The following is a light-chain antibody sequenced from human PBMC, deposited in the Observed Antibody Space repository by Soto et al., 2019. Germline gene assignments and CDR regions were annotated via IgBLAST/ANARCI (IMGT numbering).Light chain of an antibody. CDR1: QNIDNY. CDR3: QQSYSYSPAWT. J-gene: IGKJ1*01. CDR2: TAT. V-gene: IGKV1-39*01. Sequence: DIQMTQSPSSLSASVGDRVTITCRTSQNIDNYLNWYQQKPGKAPKLLIYTATNLQSGVPSRFRGSGYGTDFTLTISSLQPEDFATYFCQQSYSYSPAWTFGQGTKVDIK.